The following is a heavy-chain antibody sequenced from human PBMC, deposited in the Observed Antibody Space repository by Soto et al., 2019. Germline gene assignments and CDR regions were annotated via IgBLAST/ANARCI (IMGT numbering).Heavy chain of an antibody. CDR1: GGSISSGDYY. CDR2: IYYSGST. J-gene: IGHJ4*02. D-gene: IGHD3-22*01. CDR3: ARVLNSYYYDSSGFYPL. Sequence: SETLSLTCTVSGGSISSGDYYWSWIRQPPGKGLEWIGYIYYSGSTYYNPSLKSRVTISVDTSKNQFSLKLSSVTAADTAVYYCARVLNSYYYDSSGFYPLWGQGTLVTVSS. V-gene: IGHV4-30-4*01.